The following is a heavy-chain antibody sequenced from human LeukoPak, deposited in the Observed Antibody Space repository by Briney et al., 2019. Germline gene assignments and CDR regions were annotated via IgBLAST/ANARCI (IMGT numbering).Heavy chain of an antibody. J-gene: IGHJ4*02. CDR3: AKDWLETTGG. CDR2: IRYDGSNK. CDR1: GFTFSSYG. V-gene: IGHV3-30*02. Sequence: PGGSLRLSCAASGFTFSSYGMHWVRQAPGKGLEWVAFIRYDGSNKYYADSVKGRFTTSRDNSKNTLYLQMNSLRAEDTAVYYCAKDWLETTGGWGQGTLVTVSS. D-gene: IGHD1-1*01.